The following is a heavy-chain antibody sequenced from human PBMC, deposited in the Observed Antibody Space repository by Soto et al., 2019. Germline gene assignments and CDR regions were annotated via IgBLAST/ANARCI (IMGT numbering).Heavy chain of an antibody. CDR1: GGTFSSYA. CDR3: ARRAYCGGDCYSPLQFDY. D-gene: IGHD2-21*02. V-gene: IGHV1-69*01. Sequence: QVQLVQSGAEVKKPGSSVKVSCKASGGTFSSYAISWVRQAPGQGLEWMGGIIPIFGTANYAQKFQSRVTITADESTSTAYMELSSLRSEDTAVYYCARRAYCGGDCYSPLQFDYWGQGTLVTVSS. CDR2: IIPIFGTA. J-gene: IGHJ4*02.